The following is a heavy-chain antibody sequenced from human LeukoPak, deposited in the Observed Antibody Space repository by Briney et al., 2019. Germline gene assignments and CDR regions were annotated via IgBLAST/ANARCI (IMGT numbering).Heavy chain of an antibody. CDR2: INPSGGST. V-gene: IGHV1-46*01. CDR3: ARDRDSSGFDY. Sequence: ASVKVSCKSSGYTFTIYYMHWVRQAPGQGLEWMGIINPSGGSTSYAQKFQGRVTMTRETSTSTVYMEMSSLRSEDTAVYYCARDRDSSGFDYWGQGTLVTVSS. CDR1: GYTFTIYY. D-gene: IGHD3-22*01. J-gene: IGHJ4*02.